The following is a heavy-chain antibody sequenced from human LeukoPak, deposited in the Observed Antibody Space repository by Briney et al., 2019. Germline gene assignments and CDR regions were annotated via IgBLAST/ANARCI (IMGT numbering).Heavy chain of an antibody. J-gene: IGHJ6*03. V-gene: IGHV4-4*07. CDR2: IYTSGST. D-gene: IGHD2-21*02. CDR1: GGSISSYY. Sequence: KPSETLSLTCTVSGGSISSYYWGWIRQPAGKGLEWIGRIYTSGSTNYNPSLKSRVTMSVDTSKNQFSLKLSSVTAADTAVYYCAREAPSVVTAIRSYYYYYYMDVWGKGTRSPSP. CDR3: AREAPSVVTAIRSYYYYYYMDV.